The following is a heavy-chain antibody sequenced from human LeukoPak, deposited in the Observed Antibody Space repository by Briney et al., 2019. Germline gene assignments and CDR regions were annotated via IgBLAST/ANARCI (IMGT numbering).Heavy chain of an antibody. V-gene: IGHV3-7*01. J-gene: IGHJ4*02. CDR2: IKQDGSEK. D-gene: IGHD5-12*01. CDR1: GFTFSSYN. CDR3: ARDLRGSY. Sequence: GGSLRLSCAASGFTFSSYNMNWVRQAPGKGLEWVANIKQDGSEKYYVDSVKGRFTISRDNAKNSLYLQMNSLRAEDTAVYYCARDLRGSYWGQGTLVTVSS.